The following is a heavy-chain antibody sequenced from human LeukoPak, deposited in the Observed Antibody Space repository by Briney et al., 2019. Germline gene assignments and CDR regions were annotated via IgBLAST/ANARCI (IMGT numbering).Heavy chain of an antibody. CDR3: ATAFPWGAPPFDY. D-gene: IGHD1-26*01. CDR1: GYTFTSYY. J-gene: IGHJ4*02. CDR2: FDPEDGET. Sequence: ASVKVSCKASGYTFTSYYMHWVRQAPGKGLEWMGGFDPEDGETIYAQKFQGRVTMTEDTSTDTAYMELSSLRSEDTAVYYCATAFPWGAPPFDYWGQGTLVTVSS. V-gene: IGHV1-24*01.